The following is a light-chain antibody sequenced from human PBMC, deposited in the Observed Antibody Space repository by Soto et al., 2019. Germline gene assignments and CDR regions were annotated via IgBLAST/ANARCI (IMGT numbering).Light chain of an antibody. V-gene: IGKV4-1*01. CDR1: QSLLHSNNKDY. CDR2: WAS. Sequence: DIVLTQSPDSLAVSLGERATINCKSSQSLLHSNNKDYLAWYQHKAGQPPRLLIYWASTRGFGVPDRFSGSGSGTDFTLTISSLQAEDVAVYYCQQHLDTPLTFGGGTKVEIK. J-gene: IGKJ4*01. CDR3: QQHLDTPLT.